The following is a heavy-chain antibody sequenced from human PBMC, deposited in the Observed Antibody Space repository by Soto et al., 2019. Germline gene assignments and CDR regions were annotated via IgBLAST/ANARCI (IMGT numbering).Heavy chain of an antibody. CDR3: ARNPLKFRGSWFDP. J-gene: IGHJ5*02. D-gene: IGHD3-16*01. Sequence: QVQLQESGPGLVKPSETLSLTCTVSGGSISSYYWSWIRQPPGKGLEWIGYIYYSGSTNYNPSLKSRVTISVDTSKNQFSLKLSSVTAADTAVYYCARNPLKFRGSWFDPWGQGTLVTVSS. CDR2: IYYSGST. V-gene: IGHV4-59*08. CDR1: GGSISSYY.